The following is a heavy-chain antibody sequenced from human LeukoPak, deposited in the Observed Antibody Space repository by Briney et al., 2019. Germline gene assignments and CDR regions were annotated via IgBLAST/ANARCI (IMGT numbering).Heavy chain of an antibody. Sequence: TPGGSLRLSCAASGFTFSSYSMNWVRQAPGKGLEWVSSISSSSSSYIYYADSVKGRFTISRDNAKNSLYLQMNSLRAEDTAVYYCARDRAGTAMPMISYYYYYMDVWGKGTTVTVSS. CDR2: ISSSSSSYI. CDR1: GFTFSSYS. CDR3: ARDRAGTAMPMISYYYYYMDV. V-gene: IGHV3-21*01. J-gene: IGHJ6*03. D-gene: IGHD5-18*01.